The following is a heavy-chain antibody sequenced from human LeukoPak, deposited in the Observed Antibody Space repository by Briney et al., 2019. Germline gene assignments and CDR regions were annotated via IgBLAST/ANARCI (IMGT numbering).Heavy chain of an antibody. CDR3: ARGPSRLRSKEIDY. V-gene: IGHV7-4-1*02. CDR1: GYTFTSYA. D-gene: IGHD5-24*01. CDR2: INTNTGNP. Sequence: ASVKVSCKASGYTFTSYAMNWVRQAPGQGLEWMGWINTNTGNPTYAQGFTGRFVFSLDTSVSTAYLQISSLKAEDTAVYYCARGPSRLRSKEIDYWGQGTLVTVSS. J-gene: IGHJ4*02.